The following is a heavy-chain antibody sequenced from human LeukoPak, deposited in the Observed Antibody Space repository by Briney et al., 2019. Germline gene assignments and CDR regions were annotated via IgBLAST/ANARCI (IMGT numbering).Heavy chain of an antibody. Sequence: GGSLRLSCAASGFTFSSYAMHWVRQAPGKGLEWVAVISYDGSNKYYADSVKGRFTISRDNSKNTLYLQMNSLRAEDTAVYYCTREKLDWGQGTLVTVSS. CDR1: GFTFSSYA. D-gene: IGHD5-24*01. J-gene: IGHJ4*02. CDR2: ISYDGSNK. CDR3: TREKLD. V-gene: IGHV3-30-3*01.